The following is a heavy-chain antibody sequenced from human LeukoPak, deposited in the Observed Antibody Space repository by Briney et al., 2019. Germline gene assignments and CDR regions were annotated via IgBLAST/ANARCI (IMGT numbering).Heavy chain of an antibody. D-gene: IGHD4-17*01. J-gene: IGHJ3*02. CDR3: ARDLYDYGDYFDAFDI. Sequence: SGTLSLTRTVSGGSISNHYWSWIRQPPGKGVEWMGYIYYSGSTNYNPSLKSRVTISVDTSKNQFSLKLSSVTAADTAVYYCARDLYDYGDYFDAFDIWGQGTMVTVSS. CDR1: GGSISNHY. CDR2: IYYSGST. V-gene: IGHV4-59*11.